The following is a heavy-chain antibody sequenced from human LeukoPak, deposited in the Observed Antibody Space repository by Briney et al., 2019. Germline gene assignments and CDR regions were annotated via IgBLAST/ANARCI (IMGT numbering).Heavy chain of an antibody. D-gene: IGHD2-2*01. CDR3: ARASTSCKGCGGYFDY. CDR2: IHYSGST. CDR1: GSSISAYY. Sequence: PSETLSLTCTVSGSSISAYYWTWIRQSPGEGLEWIGYIHYSGSTNYNPSLKSRVTISVDMSKNQFSLKLSSVTAADTAVYYCARASTSCKGCGGYFDYWGQGTLVTVSS. V-gene: IGHV4-59*12. J-gene: IGHJ4*02.